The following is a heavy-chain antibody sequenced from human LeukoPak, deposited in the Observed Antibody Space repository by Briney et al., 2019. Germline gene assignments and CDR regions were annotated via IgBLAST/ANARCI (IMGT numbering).Heavy chain of an antibody. V-gene: IGHV3-9*01. CDR2: ISWNNDII. CDR1: GFTFDDYA. CDR3: AKDASGHYYFDY. J-gene: IGHJ4*02. D-gene: IGHD6-25*01. Sequence: GRSLRLSCAASGFTFDDYAMHWVRQAPGKGLEWVSGISWNNDIIGYAVSVKGRFTISRDNAKTSLYLQMNSLRAEDTAVYYCAKDASGHYYFDYWGQGTLVTVSS.